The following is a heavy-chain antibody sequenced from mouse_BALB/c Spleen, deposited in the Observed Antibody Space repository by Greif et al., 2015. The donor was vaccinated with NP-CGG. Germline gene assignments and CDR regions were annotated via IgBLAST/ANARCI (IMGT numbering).Heavy chain of an antibody. CDR2: ISTYSGNT. CDR1: GYTFTDYA. J-gene: IGHJ4*01. CDR3: ARGKNYYSMDY. V-gene: IGHV1-67*01. Sequence: VQLPQSGPELVRPGVSVKISCKGSGYTFTDYAMHWVKQSHAKSLEWIGVISTYSGNTSYNQKSKGKGTMTVDKSSITAYMELVRLTLEDSASYYCARGKNYYSMDYWGQGTSVTVSS.